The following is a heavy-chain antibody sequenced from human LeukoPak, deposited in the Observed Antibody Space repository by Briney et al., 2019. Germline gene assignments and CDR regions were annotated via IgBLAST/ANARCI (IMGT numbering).Heavy chain of an antibody. CDR2: IYSGGST. D-gene: IGHD2-2*01. J-gene: IGHJ6*02. CDR3: AREDCSSTSCAGMDV. V-gene: IGHV3-53*01. Sequence: GGSLRLSCAASGFTVSSNYMSWVRQAPGKGLEWVSVIYSGGSTYYADSVKGRFTISRDNSKNTLYLQMNSLGAEDTAVYYCAREDCSSTSCAGMDVWGQGTTVTVSS. CDR1: GFTVSSNY.